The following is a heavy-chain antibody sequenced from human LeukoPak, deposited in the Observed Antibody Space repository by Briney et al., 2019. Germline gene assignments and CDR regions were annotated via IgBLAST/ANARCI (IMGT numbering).Heavy chain of an antibody. D-gene: IGHD3-3*01. CDR2: IYYSGST. V-gene: IGHV4-59*01. CDR3: ARGRDYDFSSGFPPVLNWFDP. J-gene: IGHJ5*02. CDR1: GGSISSYY. Sequence: PSETLSLTCTVSGGSISSYYWSWIRQPPGKGLEWIGYIYYSGSTNYNPSLKSRVTISVDTSKNQFSLKLSSVTAADTAVYYCARGRDYDFSSGFPPVLNWFDPWGQGTPVTVSS.